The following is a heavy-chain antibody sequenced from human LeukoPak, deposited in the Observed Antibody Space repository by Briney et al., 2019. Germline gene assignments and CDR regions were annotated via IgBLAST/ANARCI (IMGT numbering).Heavy chain of an antibody. V-gene: IGHV4-4*07. J-gene: IGHJ5*02. CDR3: ARDAGSYGLNWFDP. Sequence: SETLSLTCTVSGGSISSYYWSWIRQPAGKGLEWIGRIYTSGSTNYNPSLKSRVTMSVDTSKNQFSLKLSSVTAADTAVYYCARDAGSYGLNWFDPWGQGTLVTVSS. CDR2: IYTSGST. CDR1: GGSISSYY. D-gene: IGHD3-10*01.